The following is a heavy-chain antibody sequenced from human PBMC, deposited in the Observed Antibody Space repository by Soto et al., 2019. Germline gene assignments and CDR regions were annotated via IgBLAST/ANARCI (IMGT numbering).Heavy chain of an antibody. CDR2: IWHDGSDI. Sequence: GGSLRLSCVASGFTFSSDVMHWVRQAPGKGLEWVALIWHDGSDISYGDSVKGRFTISRDNAKNSLYLQMNSLRAEDTAVYYCARGGFGPAAIREDGMDVWGQGTTVTVSS. CDR1: GFTFSSDV. J-gene: IGHJ6*02. V-gene: IGHV3-33*01. D-gene: IGHD2-2*02. CDR3: ARGGFGPAAIREDGMDV.